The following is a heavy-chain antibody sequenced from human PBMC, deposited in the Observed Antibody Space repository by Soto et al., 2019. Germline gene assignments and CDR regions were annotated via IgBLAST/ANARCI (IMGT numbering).Heavy chain of an antibody. J-gene: IGHJ4*02. V-gene: IGHV4-30-4*01. CDR1: GGSISSGDYY. Sequence: PSETLSLTCTVSGGSISSGDYYWSWIRQPPGKGLEWIGYIYYTGSTFYNLSLKSRLIISVDTSKNQFSLKLSSVTAADTAVYYCESFYDSSDYISYFFEYWGQGTLVTV. CDR2: IYYTGST. CDR3: ESFYDSSDYISYFFEY. D-gene: IGHD3-22*01.